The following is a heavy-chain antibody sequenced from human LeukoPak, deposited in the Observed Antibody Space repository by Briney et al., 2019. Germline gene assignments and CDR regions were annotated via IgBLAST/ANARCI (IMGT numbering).Heavy chain of an antibody. CDR2: INHSGST. V-gene: IGHV4-34*01. J-gene: IGHJ3*02. CDR1: GGSFSGYY. Sequence: PSETLSLTCAVYGGSFSGYYWSWIRQPPGKGLEWIGEINHSGSTNYNPSLKSRVTISVDTSKNQFSLKLSSVTAADTAVYYCAGAYCGGDCYLDAFDIWGQGTMVTVSS. D-gene: IGHD2-21*02. CDR3: AGAYCGGDCYLDAFDI.